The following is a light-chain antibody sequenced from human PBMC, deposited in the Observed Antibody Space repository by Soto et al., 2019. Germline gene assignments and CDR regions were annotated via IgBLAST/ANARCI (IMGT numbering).Light chain of an antibody. Sequence: EFVLTQSPAILSLSPGEGATLSCRASQSLSTSLAWYQHKPGQAPRLLIYDASYRAPGIPARFSGSGSGTDFPLPSSSLEPEDFAVYYCQQRSTWLTFGGGTKVEI. CDR1: QSLSTS. CDR2: DAS. J-gene: IGKJ4*01. V-gene: IGKV3-11*01. CDR3: QQRSTWLT.